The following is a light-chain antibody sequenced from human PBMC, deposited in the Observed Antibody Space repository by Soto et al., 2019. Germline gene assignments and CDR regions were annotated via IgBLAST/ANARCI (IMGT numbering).Light chain of an antibody. CDR1: SSDVGGYNY. CDR3: SSYTSSSTLGV. J-gene: IGLJ1*01. CDR2: DVG. Sequence: QSVLTQPASVSGSPGQSITISCTGTSSDVGGYNYVSWYQQHPGKAPKLMIYDVGNRPSGVSNRFSGSKSGNTASLTISGPQAEDEADYYCSSYTSSSTLGVFGTGTKVTVL. V-gene: IGLV2-14*01.